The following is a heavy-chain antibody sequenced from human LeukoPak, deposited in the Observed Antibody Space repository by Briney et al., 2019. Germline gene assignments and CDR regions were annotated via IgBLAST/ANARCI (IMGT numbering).Heavy chain of an antibody. V-gene: IGHV4-39*01. Sequence: PSETLSLTCTVSGGSISNSNYCWGWIRQPPGKGLEWIGGISYSGSTYYNPSLKSRVSISVDTSKNQFSLKVTSVTAADTAVFYCERHYVDIRTVGASYYYYGLDVWGQGTTVTVSS. CDR1: GGSISNSNYC. CDR3: ERHYVDIRTVGASYYYYGLDV. J-gene: IGHJ6*02. D-gene: IGHD3-16*02. CDR2: ISYSGST.